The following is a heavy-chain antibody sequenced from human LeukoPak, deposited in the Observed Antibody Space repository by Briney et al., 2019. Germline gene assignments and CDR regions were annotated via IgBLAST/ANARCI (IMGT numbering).Heavy chain of an antibody. V-gene: IGHV1-3*01. CDR2: INAGNDET. CDR1: GCIFTNYA. J-gene: IGHJ6*02. CDR3: ARERWHRRDNCDSVYYYGLDV. Sequence: ASVKVSCKASGCIFTNYAFHWVRQAPGQRLEWLGWINAGNDETRYSQKFQDRVTITRDTSASAAYMELSSLAPDDTSVYYCARERWHRRDNCDSVYYYGLDVWGQGTTVTVSS. D-gene: IGHD3-9*01.